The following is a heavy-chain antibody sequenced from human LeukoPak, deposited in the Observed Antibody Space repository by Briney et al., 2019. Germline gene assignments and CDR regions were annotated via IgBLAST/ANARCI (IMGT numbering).Heavy chain of an antibody. CDR2: IKQDGSER. V-gene: IGHV3-7*03. CDR1: GVTFSSHW. Sequence: GGSLRLSCVVSGVTFSSHWMSWLRQAPGKGLEWVANIKQDGSERYYVDSVKGRFTISRDNAKNSVFLQMNSLRAEDTAVYYWARDPNLYSGTYDTYWGQGTLVTVSS. CDR3: ARDPNLYSGTYDTY. J-gene: IGHJ4*02. D-gene: IGHD1-26*01.